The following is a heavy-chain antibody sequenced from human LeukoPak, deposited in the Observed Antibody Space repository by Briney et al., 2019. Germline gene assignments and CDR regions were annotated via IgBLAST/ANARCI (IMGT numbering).Heavy chain of an antibody. Sequence: PGGSLRLSCAASVFTFSSYGMHWVRQAPGKGLEWVAVISYDGSNKYYADSVKGRFTISRDNSKNTLYLQMNSLRAEDTAVYYCAKSVGYGDYDWFDPWGQGTLVTVSS. D-gene: IGHD4-17*01. CDR2: ISYDGSNK. CDR3: AKSVGYGDYDWFDP. J-gene: IGHJ5*02. CDR1: VFTFSSYG. V-gene: IGHV3-30*18.